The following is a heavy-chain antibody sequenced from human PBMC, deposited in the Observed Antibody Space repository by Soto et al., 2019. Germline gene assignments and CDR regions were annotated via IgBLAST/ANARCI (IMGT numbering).Heavy chain of an antibody. V-gene: IGHV6-1*01. J-gene: IGHJ4*02. D-gene: IGHD2-21*02. CDR1: GDSVSSNSAA. Sequence: SETLSLTCAISGDSVSSNSAAWNWIRQSPSRGLEWLGRTYYRSKWYNDYAVSVKSRITINPDTSKNQFSLQLNSVTPEDTAVYYCARGSGIYCGGDCYFDYWGQGTLVTVSS. CDR3: ARGSGIYCGGDCYFDY. CDR2: TYYRSKWYN.